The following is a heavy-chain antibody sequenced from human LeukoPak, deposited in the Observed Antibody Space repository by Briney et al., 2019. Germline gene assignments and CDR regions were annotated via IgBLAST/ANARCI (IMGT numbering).Heavy chain of an antibody. CDR2: IYHSGST. CDR1: GYSISSGYY. V-gene: IGHV4-38-2*01. J-gene: IGHJ5*02. CDR3: ARSPPGIAAAGTLGSFDP. D-gene: IGHD6-13*01. Sequence: SETPSLTCAVSGYSISSGYYWGWIRQPPGKGLEWIGSIYHSGSTYYNPSLKSRVTISVDTSKNQFSLKLSSVTAADTAVYYCARSPPGIAAAGTLGSFDPWGQGTLVTVSS.